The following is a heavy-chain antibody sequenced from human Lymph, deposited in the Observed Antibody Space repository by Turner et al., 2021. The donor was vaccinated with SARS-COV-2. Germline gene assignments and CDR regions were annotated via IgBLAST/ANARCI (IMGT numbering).Heavy chain of an antibody. J-gene: IGHJ4*02. D-gene: IGHD2-21*02. CDR2: ITFTSSYI. CDR1: GFTFSSYS. Sequence: EVQLVESGGGLVKPGGSLRLSCAASGFTFSSYSMNWVRQAPGKGLEWVSSITFTSSYIYYADSEKGRFTISRDNAKNSLYLQMNSLRAEDTAVYYCARGPPDFPYYFDYWGQGTLVTVSS. CDR3: ARGPPDFPYYFDY. V-gene: IGHV3-21*01.